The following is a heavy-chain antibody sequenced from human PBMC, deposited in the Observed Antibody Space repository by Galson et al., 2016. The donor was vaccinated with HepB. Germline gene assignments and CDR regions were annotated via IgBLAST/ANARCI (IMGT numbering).Heavy chain of an antibody. CDR3: VRSRGTASRGYYFDH. V-gene: IGHV3-23*01. Sequence: SLRLSCAASGFTFTHHAMGWVRQAPGKGLEWVSAMSGNGGSTYYADSGKGRVTIPRDTSKHTLYLQMNSLTAEDTALYYCVRSRGTASRGYYFDHWGQGTLLTVSS. J-gene: IGHJ4*02. D-gene: IGHD1-26*01. CDR2: MSGNGGST. CDR1: GFTFTHHA.